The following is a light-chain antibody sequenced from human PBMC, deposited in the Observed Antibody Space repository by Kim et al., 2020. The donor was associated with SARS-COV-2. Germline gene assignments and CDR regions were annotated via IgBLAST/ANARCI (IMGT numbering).Light chain of an antibody. CDR2: GDE. Sequence: GQGVITSCSGRSSSVGENPVSWYQQIPGKAHKLLVYGDEQRPSGVPDRFAGSKSGTSDSLAISGLQSGDDGDYFCATWDDSLYGRVFGGGTQLTV. J-gene: IGLJ3*02. CDR3: ATWDDSLYGRV. CDR1: SSSVGENP. V-gene: IGLV1-44*01.